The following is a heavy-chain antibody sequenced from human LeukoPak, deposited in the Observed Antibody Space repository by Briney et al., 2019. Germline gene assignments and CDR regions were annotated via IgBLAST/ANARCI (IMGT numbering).Heavy chain of an antibody. CDR2: IKQEGSET. CDR1: GFTFSTYV. Sequence: GGSLRLSCADSGFTFSTYVMSWVRQAPGKGLEWVANIKQEGSETYYVDSVKGRFTISRDNAESLIYLQMNSLRDEDTAVYYCARGYCDSTMCYAGAFDIWGQGTMVTVSA. CDR3: ARGYCDSTMCYAGAFDI. V-gene: IGHV3-7*04. J-gene: IGHJ3*02. D-gene: IGHD2-2*01.